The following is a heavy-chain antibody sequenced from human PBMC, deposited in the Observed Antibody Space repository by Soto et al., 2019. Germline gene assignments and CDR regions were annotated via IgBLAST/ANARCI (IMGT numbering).Heavy chain of an antibody. CDR3: ARVRGSSRSSILGYSSSWYIFDY. Sequence: SETLSLTCAVSGYSISSGYYWGWIRQPPGKGLEWIGSIYHSGSTYYNPSLKSRVTISVDTSKNQFSLKLSSVTAADTAVYYCARVRGSSRSSILGYSSSWYIFDYWGQGTLVTAPQ. D-gene: IGHD6-13*01. V-gene: IGHV4-38-2*01. CDR1: GYSISSGYY. CDR2: IYHSGST. J-gene: IGHJ4*02.